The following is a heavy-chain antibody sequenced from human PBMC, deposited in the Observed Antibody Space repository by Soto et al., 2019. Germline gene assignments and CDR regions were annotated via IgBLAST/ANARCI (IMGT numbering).Heavy chain of an antibody. D-gene: IGHD3-3*01. CDR3: ARGATIFRVDIDSFDY. Sequence: EVQLVESGGGLVQPGGSLRLSCAASGFTFSSYDMHWVRQATGKGLESVSAIGTAGDTYYPGSVKGRFTITRENAKSSLSLQMNGLRAEDRAVYYCARGATIFRVDIDSFDYWGQGTMVTDSS. CDR1: GFTFSSYD. J-gene: IGHJ4*02. V-gene: IGHV3-13*01. CDR2: IGTAGDT.